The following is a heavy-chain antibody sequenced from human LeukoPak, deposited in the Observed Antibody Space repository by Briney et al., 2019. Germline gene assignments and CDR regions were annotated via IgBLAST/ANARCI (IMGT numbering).Heavy chain of an antibody. D-gene: IGHD3-10*01. CDR1: GDSISSSSYF. V-gene: IGHV4-39*07. CDR2: IYFSGRT. J-gene: IGHJ4*02. Sequence: SETLSLTCNVSGDSISSSSYFWGWICQPPGKGLEWIGSIYFSGRTYYNMSLKSRVIISIDTSKNQFSLKVNSVTAADTAVYYCARDNPYGSGTDYWGQGSLVTVSS. CDR3: ARDNPYGSGTDY.